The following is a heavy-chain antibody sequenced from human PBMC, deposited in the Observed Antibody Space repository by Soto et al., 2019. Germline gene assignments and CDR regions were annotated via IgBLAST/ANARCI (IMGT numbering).Heavy chain of an antibody. Sequence: ASVKVSCKASGYTFTSYGISWVRQAPGQGLEWTGCISAYNGNTNYAQKLQGRVTTTTDTSTSTGKNGLNTVASEYTPVYCCAGDKERVVVTHRCLDYWGPGSMVT. J-gene: IGHJ4*02. D-gene: IGHD3-16*01. CDR3: AGDKERVVVTHRCLDY. CDR2: ISAYNGNT. V-gene: IGHV1-18*01. CDR1: GYTFTSYG.